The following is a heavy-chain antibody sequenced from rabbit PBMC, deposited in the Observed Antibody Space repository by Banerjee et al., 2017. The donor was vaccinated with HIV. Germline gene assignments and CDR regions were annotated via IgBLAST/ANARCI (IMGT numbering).Heavy chain of an antibody. CDR2: INSSSRNV. CDR3: ARDRDGDAGYGSLAL. Sequence: QEQLVESGGGLVQPEGSLTLTCTASGFSFSTIYYMCWVRQAPGKGLEWIGCINSSSRNVVYASWATGRFTISKTSSTTVTLQMTSLTAADTATYFCARDRDGDAGYGSLALWGPGTLVTVS. J-gene: IGHJ6*01. D-gene: IGHD7-1*01. CDR1: GFSFSTIYY. V-gene: IGHV1S45*01.